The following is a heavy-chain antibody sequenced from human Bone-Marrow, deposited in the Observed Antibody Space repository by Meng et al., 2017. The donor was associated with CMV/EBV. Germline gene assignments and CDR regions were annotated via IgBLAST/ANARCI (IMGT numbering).Heavy chain of an antibody. J-gene: IGHJ6*02. CDR3: ARGCHGEWLLNYYYYGMDV. Sequence: SVKVSCKASGGTFSSYTISWVRQAPGQGLEWMGRIIPILGIANYAQKFQGRVTITADKSTSTAYMELSSLRSEDTAVYYCARGCHGEWLLNYYYYGMDVWGQGTTVTASS. D-gene: IGHD3-3*01. V-gene: IGHV1-69*02. CDR2: IIPILGIA. CDR1: GGTFSSYT.